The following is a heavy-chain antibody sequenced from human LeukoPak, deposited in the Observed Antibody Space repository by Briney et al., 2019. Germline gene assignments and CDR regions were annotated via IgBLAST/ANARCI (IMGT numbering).Heavy chain of an antibody. J-gene: IGHJ4*02. CDR3: ARSLRFLEWLLGSIGY. CDR1: GFTFSSYA. D-gene: IGHD3-3*01. V-gene: IGHV3-64*01. CDR2: ISSNGGST. Sequence: GGSLRLSCAASGFTFSSYAMHWVRQAPGKGLEYVSAISSNGGSTYYANSVKGRFTISRDNSKNTLYLQMGSLRAEDMAVYYCARSLRFLEWLLGSIGYWGQGTLVTVSS.